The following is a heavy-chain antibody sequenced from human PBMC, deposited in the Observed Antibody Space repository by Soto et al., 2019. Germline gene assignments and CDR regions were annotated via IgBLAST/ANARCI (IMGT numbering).Heavy chain of an antibody. D-gene: IGHD2-15*01. CDR1: GYTLTELS. V-gene: IGHV1-24*01. CDR2: FDPEDGET. Sequence: ASVKVSCKVSGYTLTELSMHWVRQAPGKGLEWMGGFDPEDGETIYAQKFQGRVTMTEDTSTDTAYMELSSLRSEDTAVYYCATKSYCSGGSCSHYFDYWGQGTLVTV. CDR3: ATKSYCSGGSCSHYFDY. J-gene: IGHJ4*02.